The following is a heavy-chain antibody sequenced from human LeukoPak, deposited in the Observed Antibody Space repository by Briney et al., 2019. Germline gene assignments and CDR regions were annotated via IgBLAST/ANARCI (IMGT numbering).Heavy chain of an antibody. Sequence: PSETLSLTCTVSGGSISSYYWSWLRQPPGKGLEWIGYIYYSGRTNYKPSLKSRVTISVETSKNQFSLKLRSVTAADTAVYYCARVTGYMIEDYFDYWGQGTLVTVSS. J-gene: IGHJ4*02. CDR2: IYYSGRT. CDR3: ARVTGYMIEDYFDY. CDR1: GGSISSYY. D-gene: IGHD3-22*01. V-gene: IGHV4-59*01.